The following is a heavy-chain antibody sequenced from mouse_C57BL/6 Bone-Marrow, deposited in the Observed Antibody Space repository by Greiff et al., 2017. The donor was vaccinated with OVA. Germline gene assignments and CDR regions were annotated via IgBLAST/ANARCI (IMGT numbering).Heavy chain of an antibody. CDR2: IYPGGGYT. Sequence: QVQLQQSGAELVRPGTSVKMSCKASGYTFTNYWIGWAKQRPGHGLEWIGDIYPGGGYTNYNEKFKGKATLTADQSSSTAYMQFRILTSADSAIYYCARDLYYYYSSGDYAIDYWGQGTSVTVSS. D-gene: IGHD1-1*01. V-gene: IGHV1-63*01. CDR3: ARDLYYYYSSGDYAIDY. J-gene: IGHJ4*01. CDR1: GYTFTNYW.